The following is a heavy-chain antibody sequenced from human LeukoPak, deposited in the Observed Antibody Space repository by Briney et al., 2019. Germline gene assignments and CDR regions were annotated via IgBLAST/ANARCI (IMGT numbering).Heavy chain of an antibody. CDR1: GYTFTSYY. J-gene: IGHJ5*02. CDR3: AREEVVAATNWFDP. D-gene: IGHD2-15*01. V-gene: IGHV1-2*02. CDR2: INPNSGGT. Sequence: ASVKVSCKASGYTFTSYYMHWVRQAPGQGLEWMGWINPNSGGTNYAQKFQGRVTMTRDTSISTAYMELSRLRSDDTAVYYCAREEVVAATNWFDPWGQGTLVTVSS.